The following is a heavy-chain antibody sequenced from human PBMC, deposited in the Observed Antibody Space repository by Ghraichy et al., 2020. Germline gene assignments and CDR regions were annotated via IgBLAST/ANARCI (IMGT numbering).Heavy chain of an antibody. CDR1: GGTFSSYA. Sequence: SVKVSCKASGGTFSSYAISWVRQAPGQGLEWMGGIIPIFGTANYAQKFQGRVTITADESTSTAYMELSSLRSEDPAVYYCARVRLWEMATIRVYYYGMDVWGQGPTVTVSS. CDR3: ARVRLWEMATIRVYYYGMDV. J-gene: IGHJ6*02. D-gene: IGHD5-24*01. CDR2: IIPIFGTA. V-gene: IGHV1-69*13.